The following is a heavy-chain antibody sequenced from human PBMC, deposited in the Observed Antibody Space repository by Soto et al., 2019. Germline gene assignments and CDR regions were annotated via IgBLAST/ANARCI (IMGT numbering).Heavy chain of an antibody. CDR2: ISYDGSNN. CDR3: AKDIVKYTYGACDY. D-gene: IGHD5-18*01. Sequence: GGSLRLSCAASGFTFSSYGMYWVRQAPGKGLEWVAAISYDGSNNYHADSVKGRFTISRDNSKNTLYLQLNSLRTEDTAVYYCAKDIVKYTYGACDYWGQGVLVTVSS. CDR1: GFTFSSYG. V-gene: IGHV3-30*18. J-gene: IGHJ4*02.